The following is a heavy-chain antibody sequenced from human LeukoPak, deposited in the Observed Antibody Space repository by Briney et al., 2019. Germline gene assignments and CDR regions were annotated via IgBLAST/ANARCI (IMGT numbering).Heavy chain of an antibody. J-gene: IGHJ5*02. V-gene: IGHV4-34*01. CDR2: ITHNANT. CDR3: ARFPVLDTAMA. CDR1: TGPFSGYY. D-gene: IGHD5-18*01. Sequence: SETLSLTCAVYTGPFSGYYWAWIRQPPGEGLEWIGEITHNANTKYNPSLESRVIISVDTSKNQSSLKLNSVTATDTAVYYCARFPVLDTAMAWGQGTQVTVSS.